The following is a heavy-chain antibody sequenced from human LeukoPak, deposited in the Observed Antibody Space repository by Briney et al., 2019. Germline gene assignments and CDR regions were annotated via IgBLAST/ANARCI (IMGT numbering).Heavy chain of an antibody. CDR3: ARNNDMDV. V-gene: IGHV3-7*03. Sequence: GGSLRLSCAASGFILSNHWMTWVRQDPGKGPEWVANMNKDGSEKYYVDSVKGRFTISRDTAKNSLYLQMNNLRAEDTALYYCARNNDMDVWGQGTTVIVSS. J-gene: IGHJ6*02. D-gene: IGHD1/OR15-1a*01. CDR1: GFILSNHW. CDR2: MNKDGSEK.